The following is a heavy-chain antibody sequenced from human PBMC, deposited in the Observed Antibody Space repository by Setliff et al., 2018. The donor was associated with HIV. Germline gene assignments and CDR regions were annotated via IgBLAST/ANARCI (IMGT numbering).Heavy chain of an antibody. D-gene: IGHD6-25*01. CDR3: ARRLYSSEAFDP. Sequence: GESLKISCKAPGYTFTDYWIGWVRQMPGKGLEWMAIIYPGDSDTRYSPSFQGQVTISADKSISTAYLQWSSLKASDTAMYYCARRLYSSEAFDPWGQGTLVTVSS. CDR2: IYPGDSDT. J-gene: IGHJ5*02. CDR1: GYTFTDYW. V-gene: IGHV5-51*01.